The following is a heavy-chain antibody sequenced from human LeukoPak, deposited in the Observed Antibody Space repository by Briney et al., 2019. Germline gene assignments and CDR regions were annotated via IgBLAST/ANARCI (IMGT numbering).Heavy chain of an antibody. D-gene: IGHD1-26*01. J-gene: IGHJ4*02. CDR1: GFTFSSYA. Sequence: GGSLRLSCAASGFTFSSYAMHWVRQAPGKGLEWVAVISYDGSNKYYADSVKGRFTISRDNSKNTLYLQMNSLRAEDTAVYYCARDGAHIVGASFDYWGQGTLVTVSS. CDR2: ISYDGSNK. CDR3: ARDGAHIVGASFDY. V-gene: IGHV3-30-3*01.